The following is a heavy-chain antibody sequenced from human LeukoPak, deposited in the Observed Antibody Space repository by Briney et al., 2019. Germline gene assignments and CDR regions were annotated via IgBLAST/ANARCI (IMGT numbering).Heavy chain of an antibody. J-gene: IGHJ4*02. Sequence: GASVKVSCKASGYTFTGYFMHWVRRAPGQGLEWMGGIIPMFGIANYAQKFQGRVTITADESTSTAYMELSSLRSEDTAVYYCARDRPYTGGWRGFDYWGQGTLVTVSS. V-gene: IGHV1-69*13. CDR3: ARDRPYTGGWRGFDY. D-gene: IGHD6-19*01. CDR2: IIPMFGIA. CDR1: GYTFTGYF.